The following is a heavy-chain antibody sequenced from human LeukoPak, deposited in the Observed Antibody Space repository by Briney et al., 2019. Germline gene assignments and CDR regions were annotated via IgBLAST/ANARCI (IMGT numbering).Heavy chain of an antibody. V-gene: IGHV1-18*01. CDR1: GYGFHSYG. D-gene: IGHD1-14*01. CDR2: ISGHDDRT. J-gene: IGHJ4*02. CDR3: ARDGGRLQTPESPINYY. Sequence: GASVKVSCKASGYGFHSYGITWVRQAPGHGLEWMGWISGHDDRTEYAQKFQGRVTMSTDKSTSTASMELRRLTYDDTGVYYCARDGGRLQTPESPINYYWGQGTLVTVSS.